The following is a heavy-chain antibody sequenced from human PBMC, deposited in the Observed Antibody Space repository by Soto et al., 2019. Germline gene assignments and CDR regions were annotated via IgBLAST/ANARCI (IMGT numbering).Heavy chain of an antibody. V-gene: IGHV3-23*01. J-gene: IGHJ4*02. CDR1: GFTFSNYG. D-gene: IGHD2-21*01. CDR3: AKQFRLNDY. Sequence: EVQLLESGGGLVQPGGSLRLSCAASGFTFSNYGMTWVRQAPGKGLEWVSGITNTGGGTYYVDSVKGRFTISRDNSKNTLYLQMNTLRAEDTAIYYCAKQFRLNDYWGQGTLVTVSS. CDR2: ITNTGGGT.